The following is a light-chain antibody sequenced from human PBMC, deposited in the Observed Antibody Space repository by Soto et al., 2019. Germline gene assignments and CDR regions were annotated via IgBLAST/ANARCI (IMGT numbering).Light chain of an antibody. Sequence: QSALTQPPSASGSPGQSVTISCTGTSSDVGGYNFVSWYQQHPGKAPKLIIFEVTKRPPGVPDRFSGSKSGNTASLTVSGLQAEDEADYYCSSFAGSNNIFGGGTKLTVL. CDR3: SSFAGSNNI. V-gene: IGLV2-8*01. CDR2: EVT. CDR1: SSDVGGYNF. J-gene: IGLJ2*01.